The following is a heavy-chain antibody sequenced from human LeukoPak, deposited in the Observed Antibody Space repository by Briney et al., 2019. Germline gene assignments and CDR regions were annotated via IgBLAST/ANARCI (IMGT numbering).Heavy chain of an antibody. CDR1: GFTFSSYA. V-gene: IGHV3-30*04. D-gene: IGHD3-22*01. CDR2: ISYDGSNK. Sequence: GSLKLSCAASGFTFSSYAIHRVRQAPGQGLEWGAVISYDGSNKYYADPVKGRFTISRDNSKNTLYLQMNSLRAEDTAVYYCASDRAEAYRGYFSYYYYGMDVWGQGTTVTVSS. CDR3: ASDRAEAYRGYFSYYYYGMDV. J-gene: IGHJ6*02.